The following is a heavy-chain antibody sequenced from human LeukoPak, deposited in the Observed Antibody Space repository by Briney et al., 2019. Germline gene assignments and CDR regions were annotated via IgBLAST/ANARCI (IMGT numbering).Heavy chain of an antibody. J-gene: IGHJ4*02. CDR3: ATSAGAMFTPDGY. V-gene: IGHV3-30*04. CDR2: ISYDGRNK. CDR1: GFTFSSYA. D-gene: IGHD3-16*01. Sequence: GGSLRLSCAASGFTFSSYAMHWVRQAPGKGLEWVAVISYDGRNKYYADSVKGRFTISRDNSENTLYLQMNSLRAEDTAVFYCATSAGAMFTPDGYWGQGTLVTVSS.